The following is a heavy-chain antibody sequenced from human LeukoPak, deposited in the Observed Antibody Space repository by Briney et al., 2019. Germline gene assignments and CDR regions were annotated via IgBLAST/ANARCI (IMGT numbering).Heavy chain of an antibody. CDR3: AREGYSTGWYFFDN. J-gene: IGHJ4*02. D-gene: IGHD6-25*01. V-gene: IGHV3-74*03. CDR2: ISVDGRST. CDR1: GVSFNSYW. Sequence: GGSLRLSCEAYGVSFNSYWLHWVRHAPGEGPVWVSRISVDGRSTAYADSVRGRFTISRDNAKNTLYLGMNSLRADDTAVSDCAREGYSTGWYFFDNWGRGTRVTVSS.